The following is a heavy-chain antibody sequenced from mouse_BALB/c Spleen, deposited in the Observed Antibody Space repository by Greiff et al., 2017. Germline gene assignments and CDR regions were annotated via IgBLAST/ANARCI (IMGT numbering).Heavy chain of an antibody. Sequence: EVNLVESGGGLVKPGGSLKLSCAASGFTFSSYAMSWVRQTPEERLEWVASISSGGSTYYPDSVKGRFTISRDNARNILYLQMSSLRSEDTAMYYCARGGLRYAMDYWGQGTSVTVSS. D-gene: IGHD2-4*01. J-gene: IGHJ4*01. CDR3: ARGGLRYAMDY. CDR2: ISSGGST. CDR1: GFTFSSYA. V-gene: IGHV5-6-5*01.